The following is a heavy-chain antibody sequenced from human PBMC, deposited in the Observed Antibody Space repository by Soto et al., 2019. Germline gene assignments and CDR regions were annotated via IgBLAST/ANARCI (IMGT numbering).Heavy chain of an antibody. CDR2: IYYSGST. V-gene: IGHV4-59*08. CDR1: GGSISSDY. J-gene: IGHJ4*02. CDR3: ARSIAVAGNLDY. Sequence: SETLSLSCTVSGGSISSDYWSWIRQPPGKGLEWIGYIYYSGSTNYNPSLKSRVTISVDTSKNQFSLKLSSVTAADTSVYYCARSIAVAGNLDYWGQGTLVTVS. D-gene: IGHD6-19*01.